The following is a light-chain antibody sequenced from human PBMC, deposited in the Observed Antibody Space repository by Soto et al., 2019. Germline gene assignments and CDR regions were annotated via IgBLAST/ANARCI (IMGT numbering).Light chain of an antibody. CDR1: QGISTY. Sequence: DIQMTQSPSSLSESAGDRVTITCRASQGISTYLNWYQQKPGKAPKLLIYAASSLQSGVPSRFSGSGSGTDFTLTISSLQPGDSATFYCQQYASYPWTFGRGTKVDIK. CDR2: AAS. CDR3: QQYASYPWT. J-gene: IGKJ1*01. V-gene: IGKV1-39*01.